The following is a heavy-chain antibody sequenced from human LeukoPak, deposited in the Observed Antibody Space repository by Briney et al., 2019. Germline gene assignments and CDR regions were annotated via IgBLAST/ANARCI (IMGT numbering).Heavy chain of an antibody. Sequence: ASVTLSFTATGYTCTIYYLNSVRQAPGQGLEWMGWINPDNGGTNYAQKFHGSVTTSRALSISTAYTEMSRLRSDDTAVYYCARDPTKNSYDDLYYFDSGGQGTLFTVSS. D-gene: IGHD4-17*01. CDR1: GYTCTIYY. J-gene: IGHJ4*02. CDR3: ARDPTKNSYDDLYYFDS. CDR2: INPDNGGT. V-gene: IGHV1-2*02.